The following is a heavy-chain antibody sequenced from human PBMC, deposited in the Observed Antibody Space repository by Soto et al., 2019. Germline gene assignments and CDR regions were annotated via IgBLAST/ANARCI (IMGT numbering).Heavy chain of an antibody. CDR3: ARNRYYSDHNAHFEKLDF. V-gene: IGHV1-69*13. CDR1: GDTFSTYG. Sequence: SEKGSCKASGDTFSTYGITWVRQAPGQGLEWVGGIIPLLNTRNSAQKLQGRVTISGDEAANTAYMELISLKSDDTAVDFCARNRYYSDHNAHFEKLDFWGQGPLVIVSS. D-gene: IGHD3-22*01. CDR2: IIPLLNTR. J-gene: IGHJ4*02.